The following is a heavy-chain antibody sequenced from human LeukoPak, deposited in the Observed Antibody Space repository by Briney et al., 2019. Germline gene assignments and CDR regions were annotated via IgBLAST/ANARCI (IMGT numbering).Heavy chain of an antibody. J-gene: IGHJ5*02. D-gene: IGHD3-9*01. CDR1: GVTFNNYA. V-gene: IGHV3-23*01. CDR3: AKDPTSVGGRHDWLLDS. Sequence: VGSLRLSCAPSGVTFNNYAMSWLRQAPGKGLEWVSTIGFGDDRAYYADSVKGRFTISRDNSKNTLYLQMNYLRAEDTAVYYCAKDPTSVGGRHDWLLDSWGQGTLVTVSS. CDR2: IGFGDDRA.